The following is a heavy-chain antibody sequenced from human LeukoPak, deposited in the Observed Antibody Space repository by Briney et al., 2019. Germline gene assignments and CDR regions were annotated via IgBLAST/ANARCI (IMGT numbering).Heavy chain of an antibody. CDR3: ARDARYGYDAFDI. CDR2: IYHSGST. J-gene: IGHJ3*02. Sequence: PSETLSLTCAVSGGSISSGGYSWSWIRQPPGKGLEWIGYIYHSGSTYYNPSLKSRVTISVDRSKNQFSLKLSSVTAADTAVYYCARDARYGYDAFDIWGQGTMVTVSS. D-gene: IGHD3-16*01. V-gene: IGHV4-30-2*01. CDR1: GGSISSGGYS.